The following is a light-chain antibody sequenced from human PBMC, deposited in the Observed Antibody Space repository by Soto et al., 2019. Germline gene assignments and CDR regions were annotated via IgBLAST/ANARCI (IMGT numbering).Light chain of an antibody. J-gene: IGLJ1*01. CDR2: DVT. V-gene: IGLV2-14*03. CDR1: SSDIGGYNY. CDR3: SSYTSTSTPDV. Sequence: QSVLTQPASVSGSPGQSIAISCTGTSSDIGGYNYVSWYQQHPGNAPKLLIYDVTHRPSGVSNRFSGSKSGDTASLTISGLQAEDEAEYYCSSYTSTSTPDVFGTGTKVTVL.